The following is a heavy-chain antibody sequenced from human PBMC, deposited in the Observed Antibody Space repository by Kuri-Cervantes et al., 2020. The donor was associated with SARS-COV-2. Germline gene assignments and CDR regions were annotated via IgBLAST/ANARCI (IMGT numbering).Heavy chain of an antibody. V-gene: IGHV3-23*01. J-gene: IGHJ4*02. Sequence: GGSLRLSCAASGFTFSSYAMSWVRQAPGKGLEWVSAISGSGGSTYYADSVKGRFTISRDNSKNTLYLQMNSLRAEDTAVYYCARDPGGSIAVAGLLVTYFDYWGRGTLVTVSS. CDR3: ARDPGGSIAVAGLLVTYFDY. CDR2: ISGSGGST. D-gene: IGHD6-19*01. CDR1: GFTFSSYA.